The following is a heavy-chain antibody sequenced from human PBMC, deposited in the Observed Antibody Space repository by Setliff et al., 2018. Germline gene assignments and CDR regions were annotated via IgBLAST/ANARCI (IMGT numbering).Heavy chain of an antibody. V-gene: IGHV3-7*03. CDR3: ARHTIAMSTIISYFDY. CDR1: GFTFSTYW. Sequence: GESLKISCAASGFTFSTYWMTWVRQAPGKGLECVANIKKDGSETHYVDSVKGRFIISRDNAKDSLYLQMNSLRGEDTAVYYCARHTIAMSTIISYFDYWGQGTLVTVSS. D-gene: IGHD3-10*01. J-gene: IGHJ4*02. CDR2: IKKDGSET.